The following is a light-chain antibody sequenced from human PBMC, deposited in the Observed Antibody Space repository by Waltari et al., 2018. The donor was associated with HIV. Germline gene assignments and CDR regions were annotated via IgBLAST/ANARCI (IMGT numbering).Light chain of an antibody. CDR2: EVR. CDR1: RSVVGGYNY. J-gene: IGLJ2*01. CDR3: SSYTSSSTLV. Sequence: QSALTQPASVSGSPGQSITISCTGTRSVVGGYNYVSWYQQPPGKAPKLMIYEVRNRPSGVSNRFSGSKSGNTASLTISGLQAEDEADYYCSSYTSSSTLVFGGGTKLTVL. V-gene: IGLV2-14*01.